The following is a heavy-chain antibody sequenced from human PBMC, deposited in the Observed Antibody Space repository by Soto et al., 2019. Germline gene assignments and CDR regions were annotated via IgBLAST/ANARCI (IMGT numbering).Heavy chain of an antibody. Sequence: GASVKVSCKASGGTFSSYAISWVRQAPGQGLEWMGGIIPIFGTANYAQKFQGRVTITADESTSTAYMELSSLRSEDTAVYYWASQSTDYYDSSGYYYTFEYWGQGTMVTVSS. V-gene: IGHV1-69*13. CDR2: IIPIFGTA. CDR3: ASQSTDYYDSSGYYYTFEY. CDR1: GGTFSSYA. D-gene: IGHD3-22*01. J-gene: IGHJ4*02.